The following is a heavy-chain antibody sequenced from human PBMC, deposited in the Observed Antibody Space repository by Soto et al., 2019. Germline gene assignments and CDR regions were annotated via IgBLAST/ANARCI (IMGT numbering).Heavy chain of an antibody. V-gene: IGHV3-11*01. J-gene: IGHJ5*02. Sequence: QVQLVESGGGLVKPGRSLRLSCAASGFTFSDYYMSWIRQAPGKGLEWMSYISSSGTMINYADSVKGRFTISRDNVKNSQYLQMTSLRAEDTAGYYCATLYSSGWTTGYNWFDHWGQGTLVSVSS. D-gene: IGHD6-19*01. CDR1: GFTFSDYY. CDR3: ATLYSSGWTTGYNWFDH. CDR2: ISSSGTMI.